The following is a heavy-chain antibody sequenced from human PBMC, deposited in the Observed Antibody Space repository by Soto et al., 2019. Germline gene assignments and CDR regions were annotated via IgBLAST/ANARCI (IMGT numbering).Heavy chain of an antibody. J-gene: IGHJ6*04. CDR3: ARANVVAAIDAGILANYYDWLDA. Sequence: QVQLVHSGAEVKKPGASMKISCKASGYTFTSSEINWVRQAPGHGLEWMGSMNPTSGVSASAQKVQCRVTMHWAADINTAYLDLRGPTSEATAVYFCARANVVAAIDAGILANYYDWLDAWGKGTILTVSS. V-gene: IGHV1-8*01. D-gene: IGHD5-12*01. CDR2: MNPTSGVS. CDR1: GYTFTSSE.